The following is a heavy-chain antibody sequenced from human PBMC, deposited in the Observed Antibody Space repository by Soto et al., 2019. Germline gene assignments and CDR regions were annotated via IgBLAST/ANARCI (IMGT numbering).Heavy chain of an antibody. Sequence: GGSLRLSCGAPGVTFKDYGMHWVRQAPGKGLEWVAVISYDGKQTYYADSVKGRFTISKDKSKRTLFLQMNSLRVDDTAVYYCARDGWGSNWYFDLWGRGTXVTGSS. CDR1: GVTFKDYG. V-gene: IGHV3-30*03. D-gene: IGHD3-16*01. J-gene: IGHJ2*01. CDR2: ISYDGKQT. CDR3: ARDGWGSNWYFDL.